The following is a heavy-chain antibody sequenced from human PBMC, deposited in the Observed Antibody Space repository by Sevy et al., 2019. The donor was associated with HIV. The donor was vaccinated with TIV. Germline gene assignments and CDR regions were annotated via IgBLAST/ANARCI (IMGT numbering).Heavy chain of an antibody. J-gene: IGHJ4*02. V-gene: IGHV4-34*01. Sequence: SETLSLTCAVYGASFSGYYWSWIRQPPGKGLEWIGEINHSGSTNYNPSLKSRVTISVDTSKNQFSLKLSSVTAADTAVYYCATLYSGSFDYWGQGTLVTVSS. D-gene: IGHD5-12*01. CDR2: INHSGST. CDR3: ATLYSGSFDY. CDR1: GASFSGYY.